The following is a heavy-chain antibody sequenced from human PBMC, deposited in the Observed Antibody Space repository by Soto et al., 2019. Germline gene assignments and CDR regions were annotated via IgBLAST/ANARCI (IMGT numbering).Heavy chain of an antibody. Sequence: ASVKVSCKASGYTFTSYDINWVRQATGQGLEWMGWMNPNSGNTGYAQKFQGRVTMTRNTSISTAYMELSSLRSEDTAVYYCATVPIVVVPAAPSGVPDDYSNNNYFDYWGQGTLVTVSS. D-gene: IGHD2-2*01. CDR3: ATVPIVVVPAAPSGVPDDYSNNNYFDY. CDR1: GYTFTSYD. V-gene: IGHV1-8*01. CDR2: MNPNSGNT. J-gene: IGHJ4*02.